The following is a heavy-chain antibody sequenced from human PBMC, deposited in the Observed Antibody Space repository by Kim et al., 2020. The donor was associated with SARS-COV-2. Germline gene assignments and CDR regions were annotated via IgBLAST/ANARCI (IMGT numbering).Heavy chain of an antibody. Sequence: SETLSLTCTVSGGSISSYYWSWIRQPPGKGLEWIGYIYYSGSTNYNPSLKSRVTISVDTSKNQFSLKLSSVTAADTAVYYCARGGSGMVYAMRGVYYYYGMDVWGQGTTVTVSS. V-gene: IGHV4-59*01. CDR2: IYYSGST. J-gene: IGHJ6*02. CDR1: GGSISSYY. D-gene: IGHD2-8*01. CDR3: ARGGSGMVYAMRGVYYYYGMDV.